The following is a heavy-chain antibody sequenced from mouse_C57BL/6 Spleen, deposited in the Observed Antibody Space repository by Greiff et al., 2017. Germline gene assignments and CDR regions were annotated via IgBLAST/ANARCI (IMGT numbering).Heavy chain of an antibody. Sequence: VQLQQSGAELVKPGASVKISCKASGYAFSSYWMNWVKQRPGTGLEWIGQIYPGDGDTNYNGKFKGKATLTADKSSSTAYMQLSSLTSEDAAVYFCARRGLGEAWFAYWGQGTLVTVSA. V-gene: IGHV1-80*01. CDR3: ARRGLGEAWFAY. J-gene: IGHJ3*01. CDR1: GYAFSSYW. CDR2: IYPGDGDT. D-gene: IGHD4-1*01.